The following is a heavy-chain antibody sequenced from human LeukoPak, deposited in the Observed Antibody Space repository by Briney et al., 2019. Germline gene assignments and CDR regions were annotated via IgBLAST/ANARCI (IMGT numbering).Heavy chain of an antibody. D-gene: IGHD2-21*01. Sequence: SETLSLTCTVSGGSISSYYWSWIRQPPGKGLEWIGYIYYSGSTNYNPSLKSRVTISVDTSKNQFSLKLSSVTAADPAVYYCARDPRGGVRWSSAPFDYWGQGTLVTVSS. CDR1: GGSISSYY. CDR2: IYYSGST. CDR3: ARDPRGGVRWSSAPFDY. J-gene: IGHJ4*02. V-gene: IGHV4-59*01.